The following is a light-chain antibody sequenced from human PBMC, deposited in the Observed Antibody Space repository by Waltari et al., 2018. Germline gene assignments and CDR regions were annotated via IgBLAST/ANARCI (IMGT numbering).Light chain of an antibody. Sequence: DIVMTQSPESLAVSLGERATINSKSSQSVLYSSNNKNQLAWYQQKPGQPPKLLLYWASTRESGVPDRFSGSGSETDFTLTISSLQAEDVAVYYCHQYYSTPFTFGQGTKLEIK. V-gene: IGKV4-1*01. CDR3: HQYYSTPFT. CDR1: QSVLYSSNNKNQ. CDR2: WAS. J-gene: IGKJ2*01.